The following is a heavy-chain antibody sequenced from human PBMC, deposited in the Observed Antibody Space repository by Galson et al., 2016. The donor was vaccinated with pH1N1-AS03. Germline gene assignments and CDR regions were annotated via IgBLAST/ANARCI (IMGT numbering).Heavy chain of an antibody. V-gene: IGHV3-23*01. CDR1: GFTVSSGYH. Sequence: SLRLSCAATGFTVSSGYHMSWVRQAPGKGLEWVSGCGSDYSTHYAPSVDGRFTMSRDNSKNTVYLQMKSLRVEDTALYYCAKDIWGFAGMDVWGQGTTVTVSS. CDR3: AKDIWGFAGMDV. J-gene: IGHJ6*02. CDR2: CGSDYST. D-gene: IGHD7-27*01.